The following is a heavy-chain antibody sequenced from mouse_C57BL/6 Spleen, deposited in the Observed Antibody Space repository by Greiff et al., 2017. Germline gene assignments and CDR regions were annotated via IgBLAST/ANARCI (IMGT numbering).Heavy chain of an antibody. D-gene: IGHD4-1*01. CDR3: AREKTGYWYFDV. CDR1: GFTFSDYY. Sequence: EVQRVESEGGLVQPGSSMKLSCTASGFTFSDYYMAWVRQVPEKGLEWVANINYDGSSTYYLDSLKSRFIISRDNAKNILYLQMSSLKSEDTATYYCAREKTGYWYFDVWGTGTTVTVSS. V-gene: IGHV5-16*01. J-gene: IGHJ1*03. CDR2: INYDGSST.